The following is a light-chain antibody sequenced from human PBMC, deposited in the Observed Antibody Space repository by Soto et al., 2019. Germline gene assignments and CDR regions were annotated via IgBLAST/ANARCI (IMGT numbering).Light chain of an antibody. CDR2: EVS. CDR1: SGDVDAFDY. J-gene: IGLJ1*01. V-gene: IGLV2-14*01. CDR3: TSFTSSSTQV. Sequence: LTQPASVSGSPGQSITISCTGTSGDVDAFDYVSWYQQHPGKAPKLMIFEVSDRPSGVSDRFSGSKSGSTASLTISGLQAEDEAGYFCTSFTSSSTQVFGTGTKVTVL.